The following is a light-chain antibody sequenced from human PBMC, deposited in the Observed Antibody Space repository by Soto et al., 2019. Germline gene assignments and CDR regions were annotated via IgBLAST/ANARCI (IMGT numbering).Light chain of an antibody. J-gene: IGLJ2*01. CDR3: SSYADSDNLI. V-gene: IGLV2-8*01. CDR2: EVN. CDR1: SNDVGDYDY. Sequence: QSVLPRTPSSSGSPGQSVTISCTGTSNDVGDYDYVSWYQQHPGKAPKLMLYEVNKRPSGVPDRFSGSKSGYTASLTVSGLQAEDEADYYCSSYADSDNLIFGGGTKVTVL.